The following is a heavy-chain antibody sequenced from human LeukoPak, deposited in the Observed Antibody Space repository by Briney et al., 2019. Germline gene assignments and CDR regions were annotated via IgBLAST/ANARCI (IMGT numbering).Heavy chain of an antibody. D-gene: IGHD6-13*01. CDR3: ARGSQTPDAGY. CDR2: IYHSGST. CDR1: GGSISSGGYY. J-gene: IGHJ4*02. Sequence: SETLSLTCTVSGGSISSGGYYWSWIRQPPGKGLEWIGYIYHSGSTDYSPSLKGRVAISIDMSKNHFSLKLTSVSAADTAIYYCARGSQTPDAGYWGPGILVTVSS. V-gene: IGHV4-61*03.